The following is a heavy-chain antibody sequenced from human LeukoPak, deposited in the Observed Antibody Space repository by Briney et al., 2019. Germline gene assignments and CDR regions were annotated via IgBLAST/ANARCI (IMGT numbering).Heavy chain of an antibody. CDR2: IYSAGST. CDR3: ATSKLRGLRKKWYHLDAFDI. D-gene: IGHD3-10*01. CDR1: GFTISSNY. J-gene: IGHJ3*02. Sequence: GGSLRLSCAASGFTISSNYMNWVRQAPGKGLEWVSVIYSAGSTYYTDSVKGRFTISRDNSKNTLYLQMNSLRAEDTAVYYCATSKLRGLRKKWYHLDAFDIWGQGTMVTVSS. V-gene: IGHV3-66*01.